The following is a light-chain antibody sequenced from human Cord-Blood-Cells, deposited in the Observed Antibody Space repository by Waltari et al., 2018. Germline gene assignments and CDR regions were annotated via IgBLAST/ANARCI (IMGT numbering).Light chain of an antibody. Sequence: QSALTQPASVSGSPGQSITISCTGTSSDVGGYNYVSWYPQHPGKAPKLIIYDVSNRPFGVFYRFSGSKAGNTASLTISGLQAEDEADYYCSSYTSSSTLVFGGGTKLTVL. J-gene: IGLJ2*01. CDR3: SSYTSSSTLV. V-gene: IGLV2-14*01. CDR1: SSDVGGYNY. CDR2: DVS.